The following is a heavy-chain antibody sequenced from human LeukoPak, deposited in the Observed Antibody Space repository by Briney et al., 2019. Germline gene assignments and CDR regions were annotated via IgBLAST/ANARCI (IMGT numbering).Heavy chain of an antibody. CDR3: AKDAHSGSYFDY. D-gene: IGHD1-26*01. Sequence: PGGSLRLSCAASGFTFSSYAMSWVRQAPGKGLEWVSAISGSGGSTYYADSVKGRLTISRDNSKNTLYLQMNSLRVEDTAVYYCAKDAHSGSYFDYWGQGTLVTVSS. CDR2: ISGSGGST. J-gene: IGHJ4*02. CDR1: GFTFSSYA. V-gene: IGHV3-23*01.